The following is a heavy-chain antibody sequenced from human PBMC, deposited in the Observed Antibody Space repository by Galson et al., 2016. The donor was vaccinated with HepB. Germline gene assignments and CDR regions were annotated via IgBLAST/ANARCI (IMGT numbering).Heavy chain of an antibody. Sequence: SETLSLTCTVSGGSVRSGIYYWSWIRQPPGEGLEWIGHIYYTGSTNYNPSLKSRVTISLDTSKNKFSLRMTSVTAADTAVYYCARDRRYDFSSGYPRYGMDVWGHGTTVTVSS. V-gene: IGHV4-61*01. CDR3: ARDRRYDFSSGYPRYGMDV. J-gene: IGHJ6*02. D-gene: IGHD3-3*01. CDR2: IYYTGST. CDR1: GGSVRSGIYY.